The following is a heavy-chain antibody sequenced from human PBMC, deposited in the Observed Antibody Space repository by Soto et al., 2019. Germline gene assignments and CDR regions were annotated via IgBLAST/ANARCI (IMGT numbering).Heavy chain of an antibody. CDR3: AREQGIAAVGYGMDV. Sequence: LRLSCAASGFTFSSYAMHWVRQAPGKGLEWVAVISYDGSNKYYADSVKGRFTISRDNSKNTLYLQMNSLRAEDTAVYYCAREQGIAAVGYGMDVWGQGTTVTVSS. CDR1: GFTFSSYA. D-gene: IGHD6-13*01. J-gene: IGHJ6*02. V-gene: IGHV3-30-3*01. CDR2: ISYDGSNK.